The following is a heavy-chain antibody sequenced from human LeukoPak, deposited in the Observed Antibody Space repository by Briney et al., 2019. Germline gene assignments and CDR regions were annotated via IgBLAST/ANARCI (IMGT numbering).Heavy chain of an antibody. Sequence: SETLSLTCTVSGGSIRSSSYYWGWSRQPPGKGLEWIGSIYYSGRTYYNPSLKTRVTISVDTSKNQFSLKLSSVTAADTAVYYCARDREDYDFWSGYYAPQYNWFDPWGQGTLVTVSS. CDR2: IYYSGRT. CDR3: ARDREDYDFWSGYYAPQYNWFDP. V-gene: IGHV4-39*07. J-gene: IGHJ5*02. D-gene: IGHD3-3*01. CDR1: GGSIRSSSYY.